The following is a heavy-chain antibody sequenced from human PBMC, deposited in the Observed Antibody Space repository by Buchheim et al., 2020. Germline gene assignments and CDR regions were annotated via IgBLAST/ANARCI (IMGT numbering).Heavy chain of an antibody. D-gene: IGHD3-10*01. CDR3: ARVRYYGSGSYYPPYYGMDV. CDR1: GFTFSSYW. Sequence: EVQLVESGGGLVQPGGSLRRSCAASGFTFSSYWMSWVRQAPGKGLEWVANIKQDGSEKYYVDSVKGRFTISRDNAKNSLYLQMNSLRAEDTAVYYCARVRYYGSGSYYPPYYGMDVWGQGTT. J-gene: IGHJ6*02. CDR2: IKQDGSEK. V-gene: IGHV3-7*01.